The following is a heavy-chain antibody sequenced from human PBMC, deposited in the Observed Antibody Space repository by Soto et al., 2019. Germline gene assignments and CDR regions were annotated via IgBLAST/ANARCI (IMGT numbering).Heavy chain of an antibody. D-gene: IGHD2-15*01. CDR3: ARVNRRSSYSGEYFQH. V-gene: IGHV4-31*03. CDR2: IYYSGST. J-gene: IGHJ1*01. CDR1: GGSISSGGYY. Sequence: PSETLSLTCTVSGGSISSGGYYWSWIRQHPGKGLEWIGYIYYSGSTYYNPSLKSRVTISVDTSKNQFSLKLSSVTAADTAVYYCARVNRRSSYSGEYFQHWGQGTLVTVSS.